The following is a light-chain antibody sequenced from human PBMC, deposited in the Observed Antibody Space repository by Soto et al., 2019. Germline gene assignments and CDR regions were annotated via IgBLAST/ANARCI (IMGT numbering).Light chain of an antibody. CDR3: SSYGGNSNYV. Sequence: QSGLTQPRSGCGSPGQSVTISCTGTSSDVGLCDYVSWYQQHPGKVPILLIYEVTQRPSGVPDRFSGSKSGNTASLNVSGLQAEDEADYYCSSYGGNSNYVFGTGTKVTVL. CDR1: SSDVGLCDY. J-gene: IGLJ1*01. CDR2: EVT. V-gene: IGLV2-8*01.